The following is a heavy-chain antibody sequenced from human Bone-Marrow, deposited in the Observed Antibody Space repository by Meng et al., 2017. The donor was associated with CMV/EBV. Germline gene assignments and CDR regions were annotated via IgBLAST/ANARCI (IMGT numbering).Heavy chain of an antibody. CDR3: ARRSRVEGNWFNP. CDR1: GGSISSSSYY. V-gene: IGHV4-39*01. CDR2: IYYSGST. Sequence: SETLSLTCTVSGGSISSSSYYWGWIRQPPGKGLEWIGSIYYSGSTYYNPSLKSRVTISVDTSKNQFSLKLSSVTAADTAVYYCARRSRVEGNWFNPWGQGTLVTVPS. D-gene: IGHD5-24*01. J-gene: IGHJ5*02.